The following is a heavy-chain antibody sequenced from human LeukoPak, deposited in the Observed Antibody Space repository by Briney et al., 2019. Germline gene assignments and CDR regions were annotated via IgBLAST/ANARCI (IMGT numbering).Heavy chain of an antibody. D-gene: IGHD3-3*01. J-gene: IGHJ4*02. CDR1: GYTFTGYY. Sequence: ASVKVSCKASGYTFTGYYMHWVRQAPGQGLEWMGWINPSSGGTNYAQKFQGRVTMTRDTSISTAYMELSRLRSDDTAVYYCARVETVTIFGVVIPPSRDYWGQGTLVTVSS. CDR3: ARVETVTIFGVVIPPSRDY. CDR2: INPSSGGT. V-gene: IGHV1-2*02.